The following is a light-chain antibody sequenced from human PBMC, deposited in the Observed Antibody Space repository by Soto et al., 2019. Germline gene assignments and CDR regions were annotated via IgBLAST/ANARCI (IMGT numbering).Light chain of an antibody. CDR1: QSISSW. Sequence: DIQMTQSPSTLSASVGDRVTITCRASQSISSWLAWYQQKPGKAPKLLIYDASSLESGVPSRFSGRVSGTEFSLTISSLQPDDVATYYCQQYNSFPLTFGQGTKVEIK. J-gene: IGKJ1*01. CDR3: QQYNSFPLT. CDR2: DAS. V-gene: IGKV1-5*01.